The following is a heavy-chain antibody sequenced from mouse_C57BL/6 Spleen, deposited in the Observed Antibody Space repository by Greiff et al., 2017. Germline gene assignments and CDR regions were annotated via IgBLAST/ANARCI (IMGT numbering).Heavy chain of an antibody. D-gene: IGHD1-1*01. CDR3: AREDYGSSYVYSSGGVAY. J-gene: IGHJ3*01. V-gene: IGHV1-72*01. CDR1: GYTFTSYW. Sequence: QVQLQQSGAELVKPGASVKLSCKASGYTFTSYWMHWVKQRPGRGLEWIGRIDPNSGGTKYNEKFKGKATLTVDKPSSTAYMQLSSLTSEDSAVYYCAREDYGSSYVYSSGGVAYWGQGTLVTVSA. CDR2: IDPNSGGT.